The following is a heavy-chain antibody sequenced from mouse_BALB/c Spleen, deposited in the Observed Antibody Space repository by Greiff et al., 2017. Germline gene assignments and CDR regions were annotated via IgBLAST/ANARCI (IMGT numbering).Heavy chain of an antibody. CDR3: ARGDDYDYFGAMDY. Sequence: VQLKQSGPELVKPGASVKMSCKASGYTFTSYVMHWVKQKPGQGLEWIGYINPYNDGTKYNEKFKGKATLTSDKSSSTAYMELSSLTSEDSAVYYCARGDDYDYFGAMDYWGQGTSVTVSS. V-gene: IGHV1-14*01. CDR1: GYTFTSYV. CDR2: INPYNDGT. J-gene: IGHJ4*01. D-gene: IGHD2-4*01.